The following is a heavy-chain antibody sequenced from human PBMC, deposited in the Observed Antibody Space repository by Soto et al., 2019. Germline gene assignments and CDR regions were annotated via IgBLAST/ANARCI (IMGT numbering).Heavy chain of an antibody. J-gene: IGHJ4*02. Sequence: PSETLSLTCTVSGGSVRIGSYYWTWIRQPPGKGLEWIGYIDYSGTTKYNPSLKSRVTMSVDLSKNQFSLRLNSVTAADTAVYFCAGEAAGVRTFDYWGQGSLVTVSS. CDR3: AGEAAGVRTFDY. D-gene: IGHD6-13*01. CDR2: IDYSGTT. CDR1: GGSVRIGSYY. V-gene: IGHV4-61*01.